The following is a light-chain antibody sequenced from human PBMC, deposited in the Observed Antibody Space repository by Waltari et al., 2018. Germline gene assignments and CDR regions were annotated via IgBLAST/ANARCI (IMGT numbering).Light chain of an antibody. CDR1: QSLVHSDGNTY. Sequence: VVMTQSPLSLPITPGQPASISCRSSQSLVHSDGNTYLSWYQQKPGQTPRLLIYKVSIRDSGVPDRFSGGGAEADFTLKIIRVGAEDVGVYYCGQATHWPWTFGQGTKVEIK. CDR3: GQATHWPWT. CDR2: KVS. V-gene: IGKV2-30*02. J-gene: IGKJ1*01.